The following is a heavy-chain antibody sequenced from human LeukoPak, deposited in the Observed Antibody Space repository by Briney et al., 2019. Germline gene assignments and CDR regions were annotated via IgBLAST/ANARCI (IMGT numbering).Heavy chain of an antibody. CDR2: ITPSGGT. D-gene: IGHD5-24*01. CDR3: ARDRYGDGFAHFDY. CDR1: GYTFTSYA. Sequence: ASVKVSCKASGYTFTSYAMHWVRQAPGQGLEWMGWITPSGGTHYPQKFQGRVAITSHTSITTAYMDLSRLTSDDTAVYYCARDRYGDGFAHFDYWGQGALVTVSS. J-gene: IGHJ4*02. V-gene: IGHV1-2*02.